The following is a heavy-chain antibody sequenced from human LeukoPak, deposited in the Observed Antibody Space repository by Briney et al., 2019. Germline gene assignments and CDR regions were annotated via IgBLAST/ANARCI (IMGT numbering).Heavy chain of an antibody. Sequence: GGSLRLSCAASGLTFSSYAMHWVRQAPGKGLEWVAVISYDGSNKYYADSMKGRFTISRDNSKNTLYLQMNSLRAEDTAVYYCAREQIKYSSGWYDAFDIWGQGTMVTVSS. D-gene: IGHD6-19*01. CDR2: ISYDGSNK. J-gene: IGHJ3*02. V-gene: IGHV3-30-3*01. CDR3: AREQIKYSSGWYDAFDI. CDR1: GLTFSSYA.